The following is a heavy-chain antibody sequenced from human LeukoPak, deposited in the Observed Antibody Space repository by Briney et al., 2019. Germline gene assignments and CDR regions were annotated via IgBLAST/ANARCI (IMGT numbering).Heavy chain of an antibody. D-gene: IGHD3/OR15-3a*01. Sequence: GESLRLSCAASGFTFSDYWMSWVRQAPGKGLEWVANIEQDGSVKYYVDSVRGRFTIFRDNAQNLLYLQMSSLRVDDTAVYYCARKGLGDYWGQGTLVTVSS. J-gene: IGHJ4*02. V-gene: IGHV3-7*03. CDR1: GFTFSDYW. CDR3: ARKGLGDY. CDR2: IEQDGSVK.